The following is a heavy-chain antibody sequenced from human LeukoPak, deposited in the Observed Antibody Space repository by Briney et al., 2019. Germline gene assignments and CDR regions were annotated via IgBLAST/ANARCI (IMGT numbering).Heavy chain of an antibody. Sequence: GESLKISCKGSGYNFNFYWITWVRQIPGKGLEWLGRIDPSDSDTNYNPSFQGHVTISADRSISTAYLQWSGLKASDTAMFYCARGGRQSCGSTGCNIDYWGQGTPVTVSS. CDR2: IDPSDSDT. CDR3: ARGGRQSCGSTGCNIDY. J-gene: IGHJ4*02. V-gene: IGHV5-10-1*01. CDR1: GYNFNFYW. D-gene: IGHD2-2*01.